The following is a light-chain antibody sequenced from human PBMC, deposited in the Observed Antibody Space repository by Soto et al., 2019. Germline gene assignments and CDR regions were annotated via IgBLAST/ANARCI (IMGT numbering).Light chain of an antibody. V-gene: IGKV1-12*01. CDR2: SAS. CDR3: QQSSTFPLT. CDR1: QGIGAW. J-gene: IGKJ4*01. Sequence: DIQMTQSPSSVSASVGDTVTISCRASQGIGAWLAWYQQKPGKDPKLLIYSASSLETGVPSRFSGSGSGTDFTLSISSVQPEDFATYYCQQSSTFPLTFGGGTRVDVK.